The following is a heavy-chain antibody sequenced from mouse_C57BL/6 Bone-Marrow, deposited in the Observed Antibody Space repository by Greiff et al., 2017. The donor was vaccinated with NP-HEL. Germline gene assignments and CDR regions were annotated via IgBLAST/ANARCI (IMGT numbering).Heavy chain of an antibody. J-gene: IGHJ4*01. V-gene: IGHV7-1*01. CDR1: GFTFSDFY. D-gene: IGHD2-2*01. Sequence: EVKVVESGGGLVQSGRSLRLSCATSGFTFSDFYMEWVRQAPGKGLEWIAASRNKANDYTTEYSASVKGRFIVSRDTSQSILYLQMNALRAEDTAIYYCARDAGYDYDAMDYWGQGTSVTVSS. CDR3: ARDAGYDYDAMDY. CDR2: SRNKANDYTT.